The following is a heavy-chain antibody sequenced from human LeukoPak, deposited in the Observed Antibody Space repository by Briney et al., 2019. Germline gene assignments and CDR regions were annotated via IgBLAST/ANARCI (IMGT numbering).Heavy chain of an antibody. J-gene: IGHJ5*02. V-gene: IGHV1-69*05. CDR3: AREKQLAPSYWFDP. Sequence: GASVKVSCKASGGTCSSYAISWVRQAPGQGLEWMGGIIPIFGTANYAQKFQGRVTITTDESTSTAYMELSSLRSEDTAVYYCAREKQLAPSYWFDPWGQGTLVTVSS. D-gene: IGHD6-6*01. CDR2: IIPIFGTA. CDR1: GGTCSSYA.